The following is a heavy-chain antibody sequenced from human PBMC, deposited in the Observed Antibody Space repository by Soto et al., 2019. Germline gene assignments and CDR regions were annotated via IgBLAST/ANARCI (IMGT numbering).Heavy chain of an antibody. J-gene: IGHJ3*01. Sequence: SETLSLTCTVSGGSISGYYWSWIRQSPEKGLEYIGYISYSGSTNYNPSLKSRVTTSLDTSKNQFSLKLSSVTAADTAIYYCACLIFYIVTGHYAFYLCGLRTTVTVS. CDR3: ACLIFYIVTGHYAFYL. D-gene: IGHD3-9*01. CDR2: ISYSGST. CDR1: GGSISGYY. V-gene: IGHV4-59*08.